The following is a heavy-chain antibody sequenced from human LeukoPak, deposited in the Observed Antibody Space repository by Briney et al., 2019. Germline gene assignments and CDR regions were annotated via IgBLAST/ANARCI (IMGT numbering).Heavy chain of an antibody. D-gene: IGHD5-18*01. Sequence: GESLKISCKGSGYAFTSYWIGWVRPMPGKGLEWMGIIYPGIGDSDTRYSPSCQAHVTLSANKSISTPYLQWSSLKASDTAMYYCARLGYTSGYYYYMDVWGKGTTVTVSS. CDR1: GYAFTSYW. J-gene: IGHJ6*03. CDR3: ARLGYTSGYYYYMDV. CDR2: IYPGIGDSDT. V-gene: IGHV5-51*01.